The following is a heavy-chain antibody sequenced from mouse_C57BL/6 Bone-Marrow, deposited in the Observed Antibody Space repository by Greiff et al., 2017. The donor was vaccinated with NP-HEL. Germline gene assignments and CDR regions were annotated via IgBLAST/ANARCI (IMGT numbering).Heavy chain of an antibody. D-gene: IGHD1-1*01. J-gene: IGHJ1*03. CDR1: GYTFTGYW. V-gene: IGHV1-9*01. CDR2: ILPGSGST. Sequence: QVQLQQSGAELMKPGASVKLSCKATGYTFTGYWIEWVKQRPGHGLEWIGEILPGSGSTNYNEKFKGKATFTADTSSNTAYMQLSSLTTEDSAIYYCAREGVYYYGLYWYCDVWGTGTTVTVSS. CDR3: AREGVYYYGLYWYCDV.